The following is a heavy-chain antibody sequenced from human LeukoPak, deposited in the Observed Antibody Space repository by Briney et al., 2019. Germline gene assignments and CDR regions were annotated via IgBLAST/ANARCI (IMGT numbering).Heavy chain of an antibody. D-gene: IGHD3-3*01. CDR3: ARDFAY. J-gene: IGHJ4*02. Sequence: PGGSLRLSCAVSGFSISSYWMSWVRQAPGKGLEWVGNIKEDGSDKYYVDSVKGRFTISRDNAKNSLYLQMNSLRAEDTAVHYCARDFAYWGQGTLVTVSS. CDR2: IKEDGSDK. V-gene: IGHV3-7*05. CDR1: GFSISSYW.